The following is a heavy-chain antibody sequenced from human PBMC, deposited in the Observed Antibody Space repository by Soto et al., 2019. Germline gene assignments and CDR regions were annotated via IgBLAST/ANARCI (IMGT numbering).Heavy chain of an antibody. V-gene: IGHV3-30*18. CDR2: ISYDGGKK. D-gene: IGHD5-18*01. CDR1: GFTFSSYG. J-gene: IGHJ3*02. Sequence: QVQLVESGGGVVQPGRSLRLSCAASGFTFSSYGMHWVRQAPGKGLEWVAVISYDGGKKYYGDSVKGRFTISRDNAKKTLNLQMNSLRAADTAVYYCVKDQSLIQLWLDPEAFEIWGQGTMVTVSS. CDR3: VKDQSLIQLWLDPEAFEI.